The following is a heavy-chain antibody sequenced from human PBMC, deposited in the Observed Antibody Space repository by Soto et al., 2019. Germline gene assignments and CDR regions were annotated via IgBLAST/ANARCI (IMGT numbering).Heavy chain of an antibody. CDR3: ARNAMVYAIQSFIDY. V-gene: IGHV3-30*03. Sequence: QVQLVESGGGVVQPGRSLRLSCAASGFTFSSYGMHWVRQAPGKGLEWVAVISYDGSNKYYADSVKGRFTISRDNSKNTLYLQMNSLRAEDTAVYYCARNAMVYAIQSFIDYWGQGTLVTVSS. CDR1: GFTFSSYG. CDR2: ISYDGSNK. D-gene: IGHD2-8*01. J-gene: IGHJ4*02.